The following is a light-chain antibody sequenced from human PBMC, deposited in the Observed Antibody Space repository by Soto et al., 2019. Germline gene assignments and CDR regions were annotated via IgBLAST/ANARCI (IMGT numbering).Light chain of an antibody. CDR2: TAG. V-gene: IGLV1-44*01. CDR3: SAWDNSLNGYV. Sequence: QSVLTHPLSSSASPWQRVTISCSGCSSNIGSNTVAWYQHLPGTAPPRLIFTAGQRPSGVPGRFSGSKSGTSASLAISGLQSEDEGDYYCSAWDNSLNGYVFGPGTKVTVL. J-gene: IGLJ1*01. CDR1: SSNIGSNT.